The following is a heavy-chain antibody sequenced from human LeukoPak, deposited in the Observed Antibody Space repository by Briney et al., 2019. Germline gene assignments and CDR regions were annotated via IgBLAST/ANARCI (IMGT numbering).Heavy chain of an antibody. CDR2: ISWNSDSI. Sequence: GGSLRLSCAASGFTFDDYAMHWVRQAPGKGLEWVSGISWNSDSIGYADSVKGRFTISRDNAKNSPYLQMNSLRAEDMALYYCAKDIIAAAGTGAFDIWGQGTMVTVSS. CDR1: GFTFDDYA. J-gene: IGHJ3*02. D-gene: IGHD6-13*01. V-gene: IGHV3-9*03. CDR3: AKDIIAAAGTGAFDI.